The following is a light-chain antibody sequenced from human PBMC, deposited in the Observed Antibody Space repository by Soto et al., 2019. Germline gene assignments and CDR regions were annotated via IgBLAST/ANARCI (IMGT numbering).Light chain of an antibody. V-gene: IGKV1-27*01. Sequence: DFQMTQSPSSLSASVGDRVTITCRASQGISNYLAWYQQKPGKVPKLLIYVASTLQSGVPSRFSGSGSGTDFTLTISSPQPQDVATYYCQKYNNAPYTFGQGTKLEIK. J-gene: IGKJ2*01. CDR1: QGISNY. CDR2: VAS. CDR3: QKYNNAPYT.